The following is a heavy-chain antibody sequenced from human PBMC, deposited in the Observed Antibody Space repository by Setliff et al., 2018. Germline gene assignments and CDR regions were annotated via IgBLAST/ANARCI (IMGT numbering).Heavy chain of an antibody. CDR1: GYSIGSGYY. Sequence: PSETLSLTCTVSGYSIGSGYYWGWIRQPPGKGLEWIGCIYYSGSTYYNPSLKSRVTISLDTSKNQFSLKLTSVTAADTAVYYCASGLNWLSSTEFDYWGQGTLVTVSS. J-gene: IGHJ4*02. CDR3: ASGLNWLSSTEFDY. V-gene: IGHV4-38-2*02. D-gene: IGHD1-20*01. CDR2: IYYSGST.